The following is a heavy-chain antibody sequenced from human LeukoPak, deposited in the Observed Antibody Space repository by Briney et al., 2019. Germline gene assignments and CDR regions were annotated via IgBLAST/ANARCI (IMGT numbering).Heavy chain of an antibody. CDR1: GYTFTSYA. V-gene: IGHV7-4-1*02. J-gene: IGHJ6*02. CDR3: ARGAYCSSTSCYRYYYGMDV. CDR2: INTNTGNP. Sequence: ASVKVSCKASGYTFTSYAMNWVRQAPGQGLEWMGWINTNTGNPTYAQGFTGRFVFSLDTSVSTAYLRISSLKAEDTAVYYCARGAYCSSTSCYRYYYGMDVWGQGTTVTVSS. D-gene: IGHD2-2*01.